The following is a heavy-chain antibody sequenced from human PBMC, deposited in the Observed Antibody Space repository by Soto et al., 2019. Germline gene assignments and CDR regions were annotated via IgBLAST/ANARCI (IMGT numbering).Heavy chain of an antibody. V-gene: IGHV4-34*01. CDR1: GGSFSGYY. CDR2: INHSGST. D-gene: IGHD6-19*01. J-gene: IGHJ6*02. Sequence: SETLSLTCAVYGGSFSGYYWSWIRQPPGKGLEWIGEINHSGSTNYNPSLKSRVTISVDTSKNQFSLKLSSVTAADTAVYYCARARYGSGWGYYYYGMDVWGQGTTVTVSS. CDR3: ARARYGSGWGYYYYGMDV.